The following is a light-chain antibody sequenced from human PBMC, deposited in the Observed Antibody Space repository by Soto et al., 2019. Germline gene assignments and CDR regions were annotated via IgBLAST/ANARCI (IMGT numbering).Light chain of an antibody. CDR3: QQRSNWPPIIT. CDR1: QSVTTY. Sequence: EIVLTQSPATLSLSPGERATLSCRASQSVTTYLAWYQQKPGQAPRLLIYDASNRATGIPARFSGSGSGTDFTLTVSSLEPEDSAVYCCQQRSNWPPIITFGGGTKVEI. J-gene: IGKJ4*01. CDR2: DAS. V-gene: IGKV3-11*01.